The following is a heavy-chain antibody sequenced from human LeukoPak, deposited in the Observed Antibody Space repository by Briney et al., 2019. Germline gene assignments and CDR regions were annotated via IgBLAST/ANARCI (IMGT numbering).Heavy chain of an antibody. Sequence: SETLSLTCTVSGDPIRSSYWSWIRRPPGKGLEWIGYIYYTGTTTYNPSLKSRVTISVDTSKNQFSLNLSSVTAADTAVYYCARRGGLNRGYWYFDLWGRGTLVTVSS. D-gene: IGHD3-16*01. CDR2: IYYTGTT. CDR1: GDPIRSSY. J-gene: IGHJ2*01. V-gene: IGHV4-59*01. CDR3: ARRGGLNRGYWYFDL.